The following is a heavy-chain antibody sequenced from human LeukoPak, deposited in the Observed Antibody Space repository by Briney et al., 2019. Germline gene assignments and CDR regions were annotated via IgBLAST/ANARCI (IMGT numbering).Heavy chain of an antibody. CDR2: ISYTGST. V-gene: IGHV4-59*11. Sequence: SETLSLTCAVSDDAFSSHYWSWIRQPPGKGLEWIGYISYTGSTNYNPSLKSRVTISIDTSKNQFSLKLTSVTAADTAVYYCARDLVTVTKGFDIWGQGTMVSVSS. CDR3: ARDLVTVTKGFDI. J-gene: IGHJ3*02. CDR1: DDAFSSHY. D-gene: IGHD4-17*01.